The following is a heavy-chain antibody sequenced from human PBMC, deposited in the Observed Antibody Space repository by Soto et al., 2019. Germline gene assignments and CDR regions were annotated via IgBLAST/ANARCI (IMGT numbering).Heavy chain of an antibody. V-gene: IGHV4-34*01. CDR1: GASCTGYY. CDR2: ARHSGTD. J-gene: IGHJ2*01. CDR3: ARYGGTAIWYFDI. Sequence: QVRLQQWGAGLLKPSETLSLTCAVYGASCTGYYWTWVRQSPGKGLEWIGEARHSGTDKYNPSLKSRVTISLDTSKSQFALELTSVTGGAAAVYYCARYGGTAIWYFDIWGRGTSVSVAS. D-gene: IGHD2-15*01.